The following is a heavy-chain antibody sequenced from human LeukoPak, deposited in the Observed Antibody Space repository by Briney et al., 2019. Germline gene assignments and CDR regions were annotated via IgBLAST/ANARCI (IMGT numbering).Heavy chain of an antibody. V-gene: IGHV3-9*01. CDR2: ISWNSGSI. D-gene: IGHD1-26*01. J-gene: IGHJ4*02. Sequence: GGSLRLSCAASGFTFDDYAMHWVRQAPGEGLEWVSGISWNSGSIGYAESVKGGFTISRDNAKNSPYLQMNSLRAEDTALYYCAKEGSGTHNEPFDYWGQGTLVTVSS. CDR1: GFTFDDYA. CDR3: AKEGSGTHNEPFDY.